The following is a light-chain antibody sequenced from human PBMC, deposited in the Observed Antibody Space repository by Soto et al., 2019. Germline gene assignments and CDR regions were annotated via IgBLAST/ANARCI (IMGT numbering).Light chain of an antibody. CDR3: QTWGTGIRV. Sequence: QLVLTQSPSASASLGASVKLTCTLSSGHSNYAIAWHQQQPEKGPRYLMKVNSDGSHRKGDGIPDRFSGSSSGAQRYLTSSSLQSEDEADYCCQTWGTGIRVFGTGTKLTVL. V-gene: IGLV4-69*01. CDR1: SGHSNYA. CDR2: VNSDGSH. J-gene: IGLJ1*01.